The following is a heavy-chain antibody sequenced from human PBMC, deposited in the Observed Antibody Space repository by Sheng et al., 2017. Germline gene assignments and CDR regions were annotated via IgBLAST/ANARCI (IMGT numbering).Heavy chain of an antibody. J-gene: IGHJ5*02. D-gene: IGHD3-22*01. CDR1: GGSISSYY. CDR3: AKQIPPDYYDSKGSGGWFDP. CDR2: IYYSGST. V-gene: IGHV4-59*01. Sequence: QVQLQESGPGLVKPSETLSLTCTVSGGSISSYYWSWIRQPPGKGLEWIGYIYYSGSTNYNPSLKSRVTISVDTSKNQFSLKLSSVTAADTAVYYCAKQIPPDYYDSKGSGGWFDPWGQGTLVTVSS.